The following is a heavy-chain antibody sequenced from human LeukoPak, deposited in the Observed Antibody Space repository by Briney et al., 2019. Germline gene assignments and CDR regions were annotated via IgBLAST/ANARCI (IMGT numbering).Heavy chain of an antibody. V-gene: IGHV3-23*01. CDR1: GFTFMNYA. D-gene: IGHD3-10*01. CDR3: AKMSGDTAAPFDY. CDR2: ISASGSST. J-gene: IGHJ4*02. Sequence: GGSLRLSCAVSGFTFMNYAMSWVRQAPGKGMDWVSSISASGSSTYYADSVTGGFSIFRDNSKDTVYLQMNSLRGEDTAVYYCAKMSGDTAAPFDYWGQGTLVTVSS.